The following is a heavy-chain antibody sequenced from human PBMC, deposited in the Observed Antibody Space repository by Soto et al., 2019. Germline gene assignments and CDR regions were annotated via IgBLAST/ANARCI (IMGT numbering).Heavy chain of an antibody. CDR1: GFTFSSFS. CDR3: VRDDVGWNWAY. D-gene: IGHD1-7*01. J-gene: IGHJ4*02. CDR2: ISYDGANK. Sequence: QVQLVESGGGVVQPGRSLRLSCATSGFTFSSFSIHWVRQAPGKGLGWVAVISYDGANKYDADSVKGRFTISRDNSKNSVYLQVYSVGVEDSGVYHCVRDDVGWNWAYWGQGTLVTVSS. V-gene: IGHV3-30-3*01.